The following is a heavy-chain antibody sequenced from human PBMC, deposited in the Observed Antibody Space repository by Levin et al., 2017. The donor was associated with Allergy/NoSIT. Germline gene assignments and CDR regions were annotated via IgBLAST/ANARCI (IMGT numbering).Heavy chain of an antibody. CDR2: INPNSGGT. CDR3: AREHDSSGYSDY. D-gene: IGHD3-22*01. Sequence: GESLKISCKASGYTFTGYYMHWVRQAPGQGLEWMGRINPNSGGTNFAQKFQGRVTMTRDTSISTAYMELSRLTSDDTAVYYCAREHDSSGYSDYWGQGTLVTVSS. J-gene: IGHJ4*02. CDR1: GYTFTGYY. V-gene: IGHV1-2*06.